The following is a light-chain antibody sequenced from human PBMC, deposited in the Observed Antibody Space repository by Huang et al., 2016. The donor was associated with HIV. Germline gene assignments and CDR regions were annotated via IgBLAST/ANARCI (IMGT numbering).Light chain of an antibody. Sequence: IQLTQSPSSLSASVGDRVTIPCRASEGISSYLAWYQQKSGKAPKFLIYAASTLQRGVPARFSGSGSGTDFTLTISSLQPEDFATYYCQQLNDYPWTFGQGTKVEIK. CDR1: EGISSY. V-gene: IGKV1-9*01. CDR2: AAS. J-gene: IGKJ1*01. CDR3: QQLNDYPWT.